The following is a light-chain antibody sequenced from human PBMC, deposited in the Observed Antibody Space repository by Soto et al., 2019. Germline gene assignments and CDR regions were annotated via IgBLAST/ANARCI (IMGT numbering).Light chain of an antibody. CDR2: DVN. CDR1: GTDVGAYDY. V-gene: IGLV2-14*03. CDR3: SSYISSSIVYV. J-gene: IGLJ1*01. Sequence: QSVLTQPASASGSPGQSITISCTGTGTDVGAYDYVSWYQQHPGKAPKLVIYDVNNRPSGFSSRFSGSKSGNTASLTISGLQAEDEADYYCSSYISSSIVYVFGTGPKVTVL.